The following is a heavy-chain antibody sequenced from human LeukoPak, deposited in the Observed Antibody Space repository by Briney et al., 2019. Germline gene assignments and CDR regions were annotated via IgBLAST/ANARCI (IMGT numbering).Heavy chain of an antibody. Sequence: SVKVSCKTSGGTFNNSAISWVRQAPGQGLEWLGGIMPLFGTAGYAQKFQGRVTITKDESTRTVYLELTSLTSDDTAAYYCARDVHDDYGSGWFDPWGQGTLVSVSS. CDR3: ARDVHDDYGSGWFDP. CDR2: IMPLFGTA. CDR1: GGTFNNSA. D-gene: IGHD4-17*01. J-gene: IGHJ5*02. V-gene: IGHV1-69*05.